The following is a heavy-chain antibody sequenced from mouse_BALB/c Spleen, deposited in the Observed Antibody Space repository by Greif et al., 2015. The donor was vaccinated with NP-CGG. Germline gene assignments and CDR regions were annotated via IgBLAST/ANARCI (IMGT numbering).Heavy chain of an antibody. CDR1: GFTIKDTY. V-gene: IGHV14-3*02. D-gene: IGHD2-14*01. CDR3: ANAYDRSLGFAY. CDR2: IAPANGDI. Sequence: VQLQQSGAELVKPGAPVKLSCTASGFTIKDTYMHWVKQRPEQGLEWIGRIAPANGDIQYDPKFQGKATITVDTSSNTAYLHLSSLTSEDAAVYYCANAYDRSLGFAYWGQGTRVT. J-gene: IGHJ3*01.